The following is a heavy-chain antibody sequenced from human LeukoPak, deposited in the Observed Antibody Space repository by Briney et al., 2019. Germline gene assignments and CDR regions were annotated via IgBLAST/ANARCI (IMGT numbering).Heavy chain of an antibody. Sequence: GGSLRLSCAASGFTFSSSWMSWVRQAPGKGLEWVSSISRSSAYIYYADTVKGRFTISRDNAKNSLYLQMNSLRAEDTAVYYCASTYSSGWYQVLIVGATNPGYWFDPWGQGTLVTVSS. D-gene: IGHD6-19*01. V-gene: IGHV3-21*01. CDR2: ISRSSAYI. CDR1: GFTFSSSW. J-gene: IGHJ5*02. CDR3: ASTYSSGWYQVLIVGATNPGYWFDP.